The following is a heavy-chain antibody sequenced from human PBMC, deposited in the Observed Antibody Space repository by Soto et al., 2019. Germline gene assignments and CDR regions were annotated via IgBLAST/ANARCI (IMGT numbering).Heavy chain of an antibody. CDR2: IWYDGSNK. CDR3: ARVRLVGMIDVGMDV. D-gene: IGHD3-22*01. CDR1: GFTFSSYG. V-gene: IGHV3-33*01. J-gene: IGHJ6*02. Sequence: QLGGSLRLSCAASGFTFSSYGMHWVRQAPGKGLEWVAVIWYDGSNKYYADSVKGRFTISRDNSKNTLYLQMNSLRAEDTAVYYCARVRLVGMIDVGMDVWGQGTTVTVSS.